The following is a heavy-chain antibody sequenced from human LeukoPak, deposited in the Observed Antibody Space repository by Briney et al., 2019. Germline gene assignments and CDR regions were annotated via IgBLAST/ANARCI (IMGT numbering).Heavy chain of an antibody. CDR3: ASLYDIVGTTVDY. J-gene: IGHJ4*02. CDR2: IDPNTGGT. Sequence: ASVKVSCKTSVYTFTNYYIHWVRQAPGQGLEWMGRIDPNTGGTKSAKNFQGRVTMTRDTSISTAYMALSGLRSDDTAVYYCASLYDIVGTTVDYWGQGTLVTVSS. V-gene: IGHV1-2*06. CDR1: VYTFTNYY. D-gene: IGHD1-26*01.